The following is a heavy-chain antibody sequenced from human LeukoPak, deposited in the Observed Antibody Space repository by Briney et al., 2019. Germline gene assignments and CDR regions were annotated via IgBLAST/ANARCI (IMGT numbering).Heavy chain of an antibody. CDR2: ISGSGGST. CDR3: AKSSYYYYSSGSYY. Sequence: GGSLRLSCAASGFTFSSYAMSWVRQAPGKGLEWVSAISGSGGSTYYADTVKGRFTISRDNSKNTVYLQMNSLRAEDTAVYYCAKSSYYYYSSGSYYWGQGTLVTVSS. CDR1: GFTFSSYA. D-gene: IGHD3-22*01. V-gene: IGHV3-23*01. J-gene: IGHJ4*02.